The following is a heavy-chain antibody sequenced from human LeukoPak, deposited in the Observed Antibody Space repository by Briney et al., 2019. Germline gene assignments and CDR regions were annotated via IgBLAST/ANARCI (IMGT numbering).Heavy chain of an antibody. J-gene: IGHJ5*02. D-gene: IGHD5-12*01. CDR3: AREGGYGSVNWFDP. CDR2: INHSGST. Sequence: SETLSLTCAVYGGSFSGYYWSWIRQPPGKGLEWIGEINHSGSTNYNPSLKSRVTISVDTSKNQFSLKLSFVTAADTAVYYCAREGGYGSVNWFDPWGQGTLVTVSS. CDR1: GGSFSGYY. V-gene: IGHV4-34*01.